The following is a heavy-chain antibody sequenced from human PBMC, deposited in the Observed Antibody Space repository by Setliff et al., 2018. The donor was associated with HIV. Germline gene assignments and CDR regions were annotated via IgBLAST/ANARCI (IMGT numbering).Heavy chain of an antibody. D-gene: IGHD1-26*01. Sequence: ASVKVSCKASGYTFTSHYIHWVRQAPGQGLEWMGIINPNGGSTTYAQKFQGRVTMTRDTSTSTVYMELSSLRSEDTAMYYCARGGPHYYFDYWGQGTLVTVSS. J-gene: IGHJ4*02. CDR3: ARGGPHYYFDY. CDR2: INPNGGST. CDR1: GYTFTSHY. V-gene: IGHV1-46*01.